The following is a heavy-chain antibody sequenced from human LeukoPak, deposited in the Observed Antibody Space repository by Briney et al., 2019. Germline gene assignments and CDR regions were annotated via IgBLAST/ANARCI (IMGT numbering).Heavy chain of an antibody. CDR1: GFTFSSHW. CDR3: ARGITAARNGLDP. J-gene: IGHJ5*02. CDR2: INSDGSST. V-gene: IGHV3-74*01. Sequence: GGSLRLSCAASGFTFSSHWMHWVRQAPGKGLVWVSRINSDGSSTNYADSVKGRFTISRDNAKNTLYLQMNSLRVEDTAVYYCARGITAARNGLDPWGQGTPVTVSS. D-gene: IGHD6-13*01.